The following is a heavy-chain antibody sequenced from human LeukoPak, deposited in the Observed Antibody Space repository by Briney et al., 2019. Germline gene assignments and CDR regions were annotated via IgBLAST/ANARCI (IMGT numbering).Heavy chain of an antibody. CDR2: FDPDDGKT. V-gene: IGHV1-24*01. CDR1: GYTLTEVA. Sequence: ASVKVSCKVSGYTLTEVAIHWVRQAPGKGLEWMAGFDPDDGKTIYAQKFQGRVTITADKSTSTAYMELSSLRSEDTAVYYCARSEDSSSSGRSDYYYYYMDVWGKGTTVTVSS. CDR3: ARSEDSSSSGRSDYYYYYMDV. J-gene: IGHJ6*03. D-gene: IGHD6-6*01.